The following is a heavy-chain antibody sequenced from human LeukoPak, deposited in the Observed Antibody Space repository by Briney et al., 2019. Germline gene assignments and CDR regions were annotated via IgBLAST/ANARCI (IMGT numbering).Heavy chain of an antibody. V-gene: IGHV4-39*07. D-gene: IGHD6-19*01. Sequence: SETLSLTCTVSGGSISSSSYYWGWIRQPPGKGLEWIGSIYYSGSTYYNPSLKSRVTISVDTSKNQFSLKLSSVTAADTAVYYCARGAVAGMSGNYWGQGTLVTVSS. J-gene: IGHJ4*02. CDR3: ARGAVAGMSGNY. CDR2: IYYSGST. CDR1: GGSISSSSYY.